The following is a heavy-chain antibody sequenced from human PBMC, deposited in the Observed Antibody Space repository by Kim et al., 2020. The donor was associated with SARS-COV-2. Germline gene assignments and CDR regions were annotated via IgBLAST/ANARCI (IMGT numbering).Heavy chain of an antibody. CDR3: AGTTSGWPNWFDF. J-gene: IGHJ5*01. Sequence: GYAQKLQGRVTVTRDTSIRTAYMELSNLGAEDTAVYYCAGTTSGWPNWFDFWGQGTLVTVSS. D-gene: IGHD6-19*01. V-gene: IGHV1-8*01.